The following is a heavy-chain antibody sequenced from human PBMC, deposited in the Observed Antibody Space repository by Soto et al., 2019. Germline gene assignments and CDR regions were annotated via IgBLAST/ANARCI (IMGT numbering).Heavy chain of an antibody. CDR2: IYSGGST. D-gene: IGHD6-19*01. Sequence: PGVSLRLSCAASGFTVSSNYMSWVRQAPGKGLEWVSVIYSGGSTYYADSVKGRFTISRDNSKNTLYLQMNSLRAEDTAVYYCASLIAVAGPVTEYFQHWGQGTLVTVSS. CDR3: ASLIAVAGPVTEYFQH. V-gene: IGHV3-66*01. CDR1: GFTVSSNY. J-gene: IGHJ1*01.